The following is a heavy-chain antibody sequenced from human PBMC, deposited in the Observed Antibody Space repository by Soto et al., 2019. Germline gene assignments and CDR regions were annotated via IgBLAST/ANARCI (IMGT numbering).Heavy chain of an antibody. Sequence: SVKVSCKASGGTFRSQGIAWVRQAPGQGLEWMGGFIAMLGTPTYAKKVQGRATISADESLTSSYLELRSLRSEDTGVYFCARGAMANFDYWGQGTVVTVSS. CDR1: GGTFRSQG. V-gene: IGHV1-69*13. CDR3: ARGAMANFDY. D-gene: IGHD5-18*01. CDR2: FIAMLGTP. J-gene: IGHJ4*02.